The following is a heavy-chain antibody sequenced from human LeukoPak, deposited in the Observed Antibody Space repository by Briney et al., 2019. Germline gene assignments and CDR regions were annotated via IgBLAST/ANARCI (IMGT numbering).Heavy chain of an antibody. J-gene: IGHJ5*02. CDR3: ARDGSNWNDVLLSDHNWFDP. CDR2: ISSSSSYI. CDR1: GFTFSSYS. V-gene: IGHV3-21*01. Sequence: PGGSLRLSCAASGFTFSSYSMNWVRQAPGKGLEWVSSISSSSSYIYYADSVKGRFTISRDNAKNSLYLQMNSLRAEDTAVYYCARDGSNWNDVLLSDHNWFDPWGQGTLVTVSS. D-gene: IGHD1-1*01.